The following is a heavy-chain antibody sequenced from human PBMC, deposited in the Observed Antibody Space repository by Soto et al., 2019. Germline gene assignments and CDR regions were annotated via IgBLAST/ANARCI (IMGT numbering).Heavy chain of an antibody. Sequence: TLSLTCTVSGGSISSGGHYWSWIRQHPGKGLEWIGYIYYTGKTYHNPSLKSRVTISADTSKNQFSLKLSSVTAADSAMYSCARAQLPSAYFDYWGQGALVTVSS. CDR3: ARAQLPSAYFDY. V-gene: IGHV4-31*03. J-gene: IGHJ4*02. CDR2: IYYTGKT. D-gene: IGHD3-10*01. CDR1: GGSISSGGHY.